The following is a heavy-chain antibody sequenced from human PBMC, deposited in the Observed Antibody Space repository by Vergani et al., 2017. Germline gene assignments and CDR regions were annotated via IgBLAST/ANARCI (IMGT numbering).Heavy chain of an antibody. CDR3: ARDMSVTGLKGYGSGTQNWFDP. J-gene: IGHJ5*02. V-gene: IGHV3-74*01. CDR1: GFTFSSYW. CDR2: INSDGSST. D-gene: IGHD3-10*01. Sequence: EVQLVESGGGLVQPGGSLRLSCAASGFTFSSYWMHWVRQAPGKGLVWVSRINSDGSSTSYADSVKGRFTISRDNAKNTLYLQMNSLRAEDTAVYYCARDMSVTGLKGYGSGTQNWFDPWGQGTLVTVSS.